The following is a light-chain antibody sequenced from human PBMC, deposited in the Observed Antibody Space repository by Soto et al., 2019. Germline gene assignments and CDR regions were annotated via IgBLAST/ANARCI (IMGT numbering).Light chain of an antibody. CDR3: QQYGSSPMT. CDR1: QSVSSNY. Sequence: EIVLTQSPGTLSLSPGERANLSCRASQSVSSNYLAWYQQRPGQSPRLLIYGASSRATGIPDRLSGSGSGTDFTLTISRLEPEDFAVYFCQQYGSSPMTFGQGTKVEIK. J-gene: IGKJ1*01. CDR2: GAS. V-gene: IGKV3-20*01.